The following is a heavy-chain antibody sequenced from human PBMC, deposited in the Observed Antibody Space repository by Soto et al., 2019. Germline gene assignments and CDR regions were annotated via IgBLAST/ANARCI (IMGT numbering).Heavy chain of an antibody. Sequence: QVQLVQSGAEEKKPGASVKVSCKASGYTFTSYAMHWVRQAPGQRLEWMGWINAGNGNTKYSQKFQGRVTITRDTSASTAYRELSSLRSEDTAVYLCARAWVVVTAPDYWGQGTLVTVSS. CDR1: GYTFTSYA. CDR2: INAGNGNT. CDR3: ARAWVVVTAPDY. D-gene: IGHD2-21*02. V-gene: IGHV1-3*05. J-gene: IGHJ4*02.